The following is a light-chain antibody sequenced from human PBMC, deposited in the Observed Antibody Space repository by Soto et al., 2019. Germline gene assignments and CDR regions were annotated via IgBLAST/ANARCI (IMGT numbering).Light chain of an antibody. CDR3: QQRSSWPRNT. Sequence: EIVLTQFPATLSLSPGARATLSCRASQSAPTYLAWYQHKPGQAPRLLIYDISNRDPGIPARFSASGSGTDFTLTINSLEPEDSATYYCQQRSSWPRNTFGQGNKLEIK. CDR2: DIS. J-gene: IGKJ2*01. V-gene: IGKV3-11*01. CDR1: QSAPTY.